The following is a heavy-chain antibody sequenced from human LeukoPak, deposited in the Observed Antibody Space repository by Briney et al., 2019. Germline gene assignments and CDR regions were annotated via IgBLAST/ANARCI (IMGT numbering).Heavy chain of an antibody. D-gene: IGHD3-22*01. Sequence: PGGSLRLSCAASGFTFSNYAVTWVRQAPGKGLEWVAVIWYDGSKKYYADSVKGRFTISRDNSKNTLYLQMNSLRVEDTAVYYCARAQDYDSSGYVDAFDMWGQGTMVTVSS. CDR3: ARAQDYDSSGYVDAFDM. CDR2: IWYDGSKK. J-gene: IGHJ3*02. V-gene: IGHV3-33*08. CDR1: GFTFSNYA.